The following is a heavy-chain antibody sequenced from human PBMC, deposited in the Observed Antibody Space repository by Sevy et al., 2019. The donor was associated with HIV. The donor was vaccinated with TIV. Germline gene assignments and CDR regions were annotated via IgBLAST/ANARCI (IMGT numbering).Heavy chain of an antibody. D-gene: IGHD6-13*01. CDR3: ARDSSCSWLYYFDY. Sequence: SETLSLTCTVSGGSVSSGSYYWSWIRQPPGKGLEWIGFIYYSGSTNYNPSLKSRVTISVDTSKNQFSLKLSSVTAADTAVYYCARDSSCSWLYYFDYWGQGTLVTVSS. J-gene: IGHJ4*01. V-gene: IGHV4-61*01. CDR1: GGSVSSGSYY. CDR2: IYYSGST.